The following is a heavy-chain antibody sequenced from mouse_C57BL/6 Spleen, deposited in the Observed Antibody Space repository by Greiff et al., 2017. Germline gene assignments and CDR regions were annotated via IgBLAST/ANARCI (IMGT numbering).Heavy chain of an antibody. CDR1: GFTFSDYY. CDR2: ISNGGGST. D-gene: IGHD4-1*01. Sequence: EVKLEESGGGLVQPGGSLKLSCAASGFTFSDYYMYWVRQTPEKRLEWVAYISNGGGSTYYPDTVKGRFTISRDNAKNTLYLQMSRLKSEDTAMYYCARHGDNWDSFDYWGQGTTLTVSS. CDR3: ARHGDNWDSFDY. V-gene: IGHV5-12*01. J-gene: IGHJ2*01.